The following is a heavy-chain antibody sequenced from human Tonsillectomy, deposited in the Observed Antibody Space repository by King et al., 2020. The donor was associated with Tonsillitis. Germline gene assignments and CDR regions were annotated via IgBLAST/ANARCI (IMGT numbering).Heavy chain of an antibody. CDR3: ARGAGRPGGWVSAYWNFDL. J-gene: IGHJ2*01. V-gene: IGHV4-59*01. CDR1: GGSISAYY. Sequence: QLQESGPGLVKPSETLSLTCTVSGGSISAYYWSWIRQPPGKGLEWIGYIYYSGTTNYNPSLKSRVTISVDTSKKQFSLNLSSVTAADTAVYHCARGAGRPGGWVSAYWNFDLWGRGTLVTVSS. CDR2: IYYSGTT. D-gene: IGHD6-13*01.